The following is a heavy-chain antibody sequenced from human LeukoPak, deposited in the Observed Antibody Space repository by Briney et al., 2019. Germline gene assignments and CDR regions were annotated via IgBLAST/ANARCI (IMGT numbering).Heavy chain of an antibody. J-gene: IGHJ4*02. D-gene: IGHD4-17*01. Sequence: GGSLRLSCAASVFTFSTYWMSWVRQAAGKGLEWVANIKQDGSEKYYVDSVKGRFTVSRDNAKNSLYLQMKSLRAEDTAVYYCARDIDGDYYFDYWGQGTLVTVSS. CDR1: VFTFSTYW. V-gene: IGHV3-7*01. CDR3: ARDIDGDYYFDY. CDR2: IKQDGSEK.